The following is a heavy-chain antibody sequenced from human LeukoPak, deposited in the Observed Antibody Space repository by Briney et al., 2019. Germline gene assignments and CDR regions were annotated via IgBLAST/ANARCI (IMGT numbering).Heavy chain of an antibody. CDR1: GFTFDDYA. D-gene: IGHD3-22*01. CDR3: AEDRYYYDSSALQYYFDY. V-gene: IGHV3-9*01. CDR2: ISWNSGSI. Sequence: PGRSLRLSCAASGFTFDDYAMHWVRQAPGKGLEWVSGISWNSGSIGYADSVKGRFTISRDNAKNSLYLQMNSLRAEDTAVHYCAEDRYYYDSSALQYYFDYWGQGTLVTVSS. J-gene: IGHJ4*02.